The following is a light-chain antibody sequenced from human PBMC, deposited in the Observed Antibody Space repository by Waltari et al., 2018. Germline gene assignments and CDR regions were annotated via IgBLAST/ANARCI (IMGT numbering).Light chain of an antibody. V-gene: IGKV3-20*01. CDR1: QSVSSSF. CDR3: QHYGT. Sequence: EIVLTQSPGTLSLSPGERATLSCRASQSVSSSFLAWYQQKPGQAPRLLIYGASSRATGIPDRVSGSASGTDFTLTISRLEPEDFAVFYCQHYGTFGQGTMVEIK. J-gene: IGKJ1*01. CDR2: GAS.